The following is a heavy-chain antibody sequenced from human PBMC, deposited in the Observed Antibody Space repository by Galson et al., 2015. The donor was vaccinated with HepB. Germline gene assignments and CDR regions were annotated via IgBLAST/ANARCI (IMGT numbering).Heavy chain of an antibody. CDR1: GYSFTSYW. CDR2: INPSDSYT. Sequence: QSGAEVKKPGESLRISCKGSGYSFTSYWISWVRQMPGKGLEWVGRINPSDSYTNYSPSFQGHVTISADKSISTAYLQWSSLKASDTAMYYCARHPPTYYYGSGSYRAGFDYWGQGTLVTGSS. V-gene: IGHV5-10-1*01. CDR3: ARHPPTYYYGSGSYRAGFDY. J-gene: IGHJ4*02. D-gene: IGHD3-10*01.